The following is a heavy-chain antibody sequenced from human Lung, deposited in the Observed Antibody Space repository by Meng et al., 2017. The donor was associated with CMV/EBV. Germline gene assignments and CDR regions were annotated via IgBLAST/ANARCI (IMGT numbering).Heavy chain of an antibody. D-gene: IGHD1-14*01. Sequence: QLQRQWSGPGLVKPSETLSLTCTVSGGSISSSSYYWAWIRQPPGEGLEWIGSVVYSGTTYYTSSLKSRVSISVDTSKNQFSLKLSSVTAADTAVYYCARHHHSPTFDYWGQGTLVTVSS. CDR2: VVYSGTT. V-gene: IGHV4-39*01. J-gene: IGHJ4*02. CDR1: GGSISSSSYY. CDR3: ARHHHSPTFDY.